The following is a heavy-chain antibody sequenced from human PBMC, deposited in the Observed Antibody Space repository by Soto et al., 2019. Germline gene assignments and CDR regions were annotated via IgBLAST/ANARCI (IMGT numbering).Heavy chain of an antibody. CDR1: FGPMRGYY. J-gene: IGHJ6*02. V-gene: IGHV4-59*01. D-gene: IGHD7-27*01. Sequence: LQESVPGLVKASETLSLSCSVSFGPMRGYYWSWIRQPPGKGLERLANIFYNGGANYNPSLRSRVTISVDKSKNSLSLRLTSVTPTDTAVYYCARDGDHDYFYGMDSRGQVTTVTVS. CDR2: IFYNGGA. CDR3: ARDGDHDYFYGMDS.